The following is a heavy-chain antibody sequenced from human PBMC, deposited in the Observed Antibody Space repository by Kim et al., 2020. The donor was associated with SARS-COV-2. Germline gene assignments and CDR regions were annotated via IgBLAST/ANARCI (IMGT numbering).Heavy chain of an antibody. Sequence: TDYAAPVKGRFTISRDDSKNTLYLQMNSLKTEDTAVYYCTTDEGVPGVVIWGQGTMVTVSS. V-gene: IGHV3-15*01. D-gene: IGHD2-15*01. CDR3: TTDEGVPGVVI. CDR2: T. J-gene: IGHJ3*02.